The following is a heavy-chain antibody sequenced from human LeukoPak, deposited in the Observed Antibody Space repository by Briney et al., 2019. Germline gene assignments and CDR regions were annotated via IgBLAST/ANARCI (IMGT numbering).Heavy chain of an antibody. J-gene: IGHJ4*02. CDR3: AKDSDTAMGGVDY. CDR1: GFTFDDYA. D-gene: IGHD5-18*01. CDR2: IRYDGSNK. Sequence: GGSLRLSCVASGFTFDDYAMHWVRQAPGKGLEWVAFIRYDGSNKYYADSVKGRFTISRDNSKNALYLQMNSLRAEDTAVYYCAKDSDTAMGGVDYWGQGTLVTVSS. V-gene: IGHV3-30*02.